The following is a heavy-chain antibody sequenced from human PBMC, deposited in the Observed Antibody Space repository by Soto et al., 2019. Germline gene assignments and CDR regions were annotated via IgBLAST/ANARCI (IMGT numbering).Heavy chain of an antibody. J-gene: IGHJ5*02. CDR3: ARMGCSSTSCYDGWFDP. Sequence: GASVKVSCKASGYTFTSYGISWVRQAPGQGLEWMGWISAYNGNTNYAQKLQGRVTMTTDTSTSTAYMELRSLRSDDTAVYYCARMGCSSTSCYDGWFDPWGQGTLVTVSS. CDR1: GYTFTSYG. CDR2: ISAYNGNT. D-gene: IGHD2-2*01. V-gene: IGHV1-18*01.